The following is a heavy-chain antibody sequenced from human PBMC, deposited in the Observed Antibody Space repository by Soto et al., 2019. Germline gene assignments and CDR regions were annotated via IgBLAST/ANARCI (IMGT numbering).Heavy chain of an antibody. CDR1: GGTFSSYG. CDR3: ARVHMLNRLAMTGTHFDY. D-gene: IGHD6-19*01. Sequence: GASVKVSCKASGGTFSSYGVSWVRQAPGQGLEWMGGIIPILGTTNNAQKFQGRVTITADESTGTAYMELSSLRSEDTAVYYCARVHMLNRLAMTGTHFDYWGQGTLVTVSS. V-gene: IGHV1-69*13. J-gene: IGHJ4*02. CDR2: IIPILGTT.